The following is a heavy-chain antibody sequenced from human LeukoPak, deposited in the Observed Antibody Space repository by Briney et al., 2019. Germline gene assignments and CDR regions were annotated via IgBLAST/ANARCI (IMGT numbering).Heavy chain of an antibody. CDR3: AKNRVVFNLNYAYYFDY. J-gene: IGHJ4*02. CDR1: GFTFSDYY. CDR2: ISYDGSDK. D-gene: IGHD1-7*01. V-gene: IGHV3-30*18. Sequence: GGSLRLSCAASGFTFSDYYMSWIRQAPGKGLEWVAVISYDGSDKFYADSVKGRFTISRDNSKNTLYLQMNSLRTEDTAVYYCAKNRVVFNLNYAYYFDYWGQGTLVTVSS.